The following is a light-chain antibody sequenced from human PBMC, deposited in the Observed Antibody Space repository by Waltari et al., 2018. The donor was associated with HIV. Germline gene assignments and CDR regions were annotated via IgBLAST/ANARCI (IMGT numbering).Light chain of an antibody. V-gene: IGLV2-14*01. CDR2: EVA. CDR3: SSFTSSSFWV. Sequence: QSALTQPASVSGSPGQSITISCSGTSTYIGGYIYLSWYQHHPGKAPKLVISEVANRPSGISTRFSGSKSGNTASLTISGLQTEDEADYYCSSFTSSSFWVFGGGTKLTVL. CDR1: STYIGGYIY. J-gene: IGLJ3*02.